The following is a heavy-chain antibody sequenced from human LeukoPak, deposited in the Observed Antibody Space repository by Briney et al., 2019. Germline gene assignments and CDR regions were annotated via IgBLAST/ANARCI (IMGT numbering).Heavy chain of an antibody. CDR1: GFTLSDYY. CDR3: ARGGYSYVIDY. Sequence: GGSLRLSCAASGFTLSDYYMSWIRQAPGKGLEWVSYISSSSSYTNYADSVKGRFTISRDNAKNSLYLQMNSLRAEDTAVYYCARGGYSYVIDYWGQGTLVTVSS. D-gene: IGHD5-18*01. CDR2: ISSSSSYT. J-gene: IGHJ4*02. V-gene: IGHV3-11*06.